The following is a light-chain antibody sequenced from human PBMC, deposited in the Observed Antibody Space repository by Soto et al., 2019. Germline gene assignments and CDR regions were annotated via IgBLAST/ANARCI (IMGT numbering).Light chain of an antibody. Sequence: QSALTQPRSVSGSPGQSVTISCTGTSSDVGTYDFVSWYQQHPGKAPRLMIFDVSERPSGVPDRFSGSKSGNTASLTISGLQAEDVADYYCCLYAVTFYVFGTGTKLTVL. J-gene: IGLJ1*01. V-gene: IGLV2-11*01. CDR2: DVS. CDR3: CLYAVTFYV. CDR1: SSDVGTYDF.